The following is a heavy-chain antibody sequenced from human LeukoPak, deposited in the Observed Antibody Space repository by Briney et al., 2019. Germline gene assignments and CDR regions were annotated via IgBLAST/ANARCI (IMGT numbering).Heavy chain of an antibody. V-gene: IGHV4-59*01. J-gene: IGHJ4*02. CDR1: GDSISSYY. CDR3: ARSGGNAPYSFIPLDY. CDR2: FYYSGST. Sequence: SETLSLTCTVSGDSISSYYWTWIRQPPGKGLEWIGYFYYSGSTNYNPSLKSRVTISGETSKNQFSLKLSSVTAADTAVYYCARSGGNAPYSFIPLDYWGQGMLVIVSS. D-gene: IGHD4-23*01.